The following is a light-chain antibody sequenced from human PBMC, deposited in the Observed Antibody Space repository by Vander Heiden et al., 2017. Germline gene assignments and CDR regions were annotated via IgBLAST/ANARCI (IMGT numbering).Light chain of an antibody. CDR2: AAS. V-gene: IGKV1-9*01. Sequence: DIQSTQSPSFLSASVGDRVTITCRASQGISSYLGWYQQKPGNAPKLLIYAASTLQSGVPSRFRGSGSGTEFTLTIISLQPEDFATYYCQQLNSYPQTFGQWTRLEIK. CDR1: QGISSY. J-gene: IGKJ5*01. CDR3: QQLNSYPQT.